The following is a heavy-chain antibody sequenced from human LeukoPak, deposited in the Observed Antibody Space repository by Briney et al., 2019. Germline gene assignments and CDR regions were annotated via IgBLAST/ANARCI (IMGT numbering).Heavy chain of an antibody. D-gene: IGHD5-12*01. CDR3: ATSRNIVATSGFDS. Sequence: GSLRLSCAASGFTFSSYAMNWVRRAPGKGLEWVSSISSSTTYMYYADSVKGRFTISRDNSQNTLFLQMSSLRVEDTAVYYCATSRNIVATSGFDSWGQGTLVTVSS. CDR2: ISSSTTYM. J-gene: IGHJ4*02. V-gene: IGHV3-21*04. CDR1: GFTFSSYA.